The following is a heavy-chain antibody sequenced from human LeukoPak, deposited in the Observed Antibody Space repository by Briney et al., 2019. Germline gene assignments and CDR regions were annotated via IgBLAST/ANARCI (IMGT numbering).Heavy chain of an antibody. CDR3: ARDRSGLLRYFDWGLDY. CDR2: INSNSGGT. V-gene: IGHV1-46*01. J-gene: IGHJ4*02. CDR1: GYSFTNYY. Sequence: ASVKVSCKASGYSFTNYYIHWVRQAPGQGLEWMGVINSNSGGTTYTQKFLGRVTMTRDTSTSTAYMELSSLRSEDTAVYYCARDRSGLLRYFDWGLDYWGQGTLVTVSS. D-gene: IGHD3-9*01.